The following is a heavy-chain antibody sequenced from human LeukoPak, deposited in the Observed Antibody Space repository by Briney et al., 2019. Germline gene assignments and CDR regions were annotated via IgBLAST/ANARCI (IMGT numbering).Heavy chain of an antibody. V-gene: IGHV4-61*01. Sequence: SETLSLTCTVSGGSVSSGSYDWSWIRQPPGKGLEWIGYIYYSGSTSYNPSLKSRVTISVDTSKNQFSLKLSSVTAADTAVYYCAREGLSYYGMDVWGKGTTVTVSS. CDR2: IYYSGST. J-gene: IGHJ6*04. CDR1: GGSVSSGSYD. CDR3: AREGLSYYGMDV. D-gene: IGHD3/OR15-3a*01.